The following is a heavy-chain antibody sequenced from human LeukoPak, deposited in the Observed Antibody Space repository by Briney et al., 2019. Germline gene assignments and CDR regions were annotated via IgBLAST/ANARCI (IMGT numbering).Heavy chain of an antibody. CDR1: GGSISSASDS. Sequence: SQTLSLTCTVSGGSISSASDSCIWIRQPAGKGLEWVGRIYTSGSTIYNPPLKGRVTISMDTSNNQFSLKLSSVTAADTAVYYCASLIDGSLDPWGQGTLVTVSS. CDR3: ASLIDGSLDP. J-gene: IGHJ5*02. CDR2: IYTSGST. V-gene: IGHV4-61*02. D-gene: IGHD1-26*01.